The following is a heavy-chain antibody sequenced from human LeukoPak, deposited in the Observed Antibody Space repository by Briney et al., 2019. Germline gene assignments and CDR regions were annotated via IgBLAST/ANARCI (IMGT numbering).Heavy chain of an antibody. V-gene: IGHV4-39*07. CDR1: GGSISSSSYY. CDR3: ARGNWNPLDN. Sequence: SETLYLTCTVSGGSISSSSYYWGWIRQPPGKGLEWIGSIYYSGSTYYNPSLKSRVTISVDTSKNQFSLKLSSVTAADTAVYYCARGNWNPLDNWGQGTLVTVSS. D-gene: IGHD1-1*01. J-gene: IGHJ4*02. CDR2: IYYSGST.